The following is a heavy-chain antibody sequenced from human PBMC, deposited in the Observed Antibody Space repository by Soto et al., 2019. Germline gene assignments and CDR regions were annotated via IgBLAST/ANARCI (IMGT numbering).Heavy chain of an antibody. D-gene: IGHD2-2*01. Sequence: GASVKVSCKASGYTFTGYYMHWDRQAPGQGLEWMGWINPNRGGTNYAQKFQGRVTMTRDTYISTAYRDLSRLRTDATAVYYCAAERERYCSSTSCYYYYGMDVWGQGTTVTVSS. J-gene: IGHJ6*01. CDR1: GYTFTGYY. V-gene: IGHV1-2*02. CDR2: INPNRGGT. CDR3: AAERERYCSSTSCYYYYGMDV.